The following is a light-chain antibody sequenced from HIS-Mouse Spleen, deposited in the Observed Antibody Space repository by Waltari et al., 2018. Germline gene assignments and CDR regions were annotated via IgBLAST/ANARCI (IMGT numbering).Light chain of an antibody. CDR1: VLAKKY. Sequence: SYELTQPSSVSVSPGQTARITCSGDVLAKKYARWFQQTPGQAPGLVIYKDSERPSGIPERFSGSSSGTTVTLTISGAQVEDEADYYCYSAADNNLFGGGTKLTVL. V-gene: IGLV3-27*01. J-gene: IGLJ2*01. CDR2: KDS. CDR3: YSAADNNL.